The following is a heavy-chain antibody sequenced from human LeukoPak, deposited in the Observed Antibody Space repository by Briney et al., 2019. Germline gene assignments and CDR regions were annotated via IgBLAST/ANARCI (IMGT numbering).Heavy chain of an antibody. Sequence: SETLSLTCTVSGGSISSYYWSWIRQPAGKGLEWIGRIYTSGSTNYNPSPKSRVTMSVDTSKNQFSLKLSSVTAADTAVYYCARERVYYDSSGRIRYFDYWGQGTLVTVSS. CDR1: GGSISSYY. CDR3: ARERVYYDSSGRIRYFDY. D-gene: IGHD3-22*01. CDR2: IYTSGST. V-gene: IGHV4-4*07. J-gene: IGHJ4*02.